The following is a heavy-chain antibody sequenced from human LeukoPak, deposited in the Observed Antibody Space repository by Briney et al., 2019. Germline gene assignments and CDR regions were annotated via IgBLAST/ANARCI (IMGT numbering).Heavy chain of an antibody. V-gene: IGHV1-46*01. CDR2: INPSGGST. Sequence: GASVKVSCKASGYTFTSYYMHWVRQAPGQGLEWMGIINPSGGSTSYAQKFQGRVTMTRDMSTSTVYMELSSLRSEATAVYYCARGPHKRTYDRDNWFDPWGQGTLVTVSS. D-gene: IGHD3-3*01. CDR3: ARGPHKRTYDRDNWFDP. CDR1: GYTFTSYY. J-gene: IGHJ5*02.